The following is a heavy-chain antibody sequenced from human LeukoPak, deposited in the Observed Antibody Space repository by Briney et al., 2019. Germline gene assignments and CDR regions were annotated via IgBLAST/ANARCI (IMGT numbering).Heavy chain of an antibody. CDR2: ISGSGGST. CDR3: AKGQYYYDSSGYDY. D-gene: IGHD3-22*01. V-gene: IGHV3-23*01. Sequence: GGSLRLSCAASGFTFNIYVMSWDRQAPGRGLEWVSVISGSGGSTYYADSVKGRFTISRDNSKNTLYLQMNSLRAEDTAVYYCAKGQYYYDSSGYDYWGQGTLVTVSS. CDR1: GFTFNIYV. J-gene: IGHJ4*02.